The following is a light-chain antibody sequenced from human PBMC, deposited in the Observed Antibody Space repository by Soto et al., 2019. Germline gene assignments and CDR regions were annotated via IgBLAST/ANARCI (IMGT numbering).Light chain of an antibody. J-gene: IGKJ1*01. Sequence: EIVMTQSPATLSVSPGERVTLSCRASQSVGSNLAWHQQKPGQAPRLLIYGASTRATGVPVRFSGSGSGTDFSLTISSLQSEDFAVYYCQHFSDWPQWTLGQGTKVEIK. CDR2: GAS. CDR3: QHFSDWPQWT. V-gene: IGKV3-15*01. CDR1: QSVGSN.